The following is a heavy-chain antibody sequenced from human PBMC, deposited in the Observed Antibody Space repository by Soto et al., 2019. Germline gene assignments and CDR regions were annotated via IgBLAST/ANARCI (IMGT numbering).Heavy chain of an antibody. CDR1: GGSISSGGYY. V-gene: IGHV4-31*03. D-gene: IGHD5-12*01. Sequence: QVQLQESGPGLVKPSQTLSLTCTVSGGSISSGGYYWNWIRQHPGKGLEWIGYIYYSGSTYYNPSLRSRVTRSVDTSKNQFALGLSSVTAADTAVYYCAGADRSGYGGDYFDNWGQGTLVTVSS. CDR2: IYYSGST. J-gene: IGHJ4*02. CDR3: AGADRSGYGGDYFDN.